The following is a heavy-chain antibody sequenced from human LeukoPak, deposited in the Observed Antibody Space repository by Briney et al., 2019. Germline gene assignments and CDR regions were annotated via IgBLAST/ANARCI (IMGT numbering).Heavy chain of an antibody. J-gene: IGHJ4*02. CDR3: ARGQRSSSWYPRFDY. CDR2: IYTSGST. D-gene: IGHD6-13*01. CDR1: GGSISSGGYS. Sequence: SETLSLTCAVSGGSISSGGYSWSWIRQPAGKGLEWIGRIYTSGSTNYNPSLKSRVTISVDTSKNQFSLKLSSVTAADTAVYYCARGQRSSSWYPRFDYWGQGTLVTVSS. V-gene: IGHV4-61*02.